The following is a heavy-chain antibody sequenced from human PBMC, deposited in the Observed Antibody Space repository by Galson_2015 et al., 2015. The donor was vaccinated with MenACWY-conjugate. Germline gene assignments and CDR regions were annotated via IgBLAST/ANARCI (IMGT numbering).Heavy chain of an antibody. V-gene: IGHV3-23*01. CDR2: VNINSKT. CDR1: GFTFNQSG. CDR3: AKSVVGTLRGYDY. D-gene: IGHD1-26*01. J-gene: IGHJ4*02. Sequence: SLRLSCAASGFTFNQSGMTWARQAAGKGLEWVASVNINSKTYYANFVEGRFTISRVNSKIIVYLHMYNLRAEDTAIYYCAKSVVGTLRGYDYWGQGTLVTVSS.